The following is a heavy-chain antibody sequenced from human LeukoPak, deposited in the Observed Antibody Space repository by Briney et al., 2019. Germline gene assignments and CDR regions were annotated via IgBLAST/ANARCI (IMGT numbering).Heavy chain of an antibody. CDR2: INHSGST. Sequence: SETLSLTCAVYGRSFSGYYWSWIRQPPGKGLEWIGEINHSGSTNYNPSLKSRVTISVDTSKNQFSLKLSSVTAADTAVYYCARVDSSWLDYWGQGTLVTVSS. CDR3: ARVDSSWLDY. J-gene: IGHJ4*02. D-gene: IGHD6-13*01. V-gene: IGHV4-34*01. CDR1: GRSFSGYY.